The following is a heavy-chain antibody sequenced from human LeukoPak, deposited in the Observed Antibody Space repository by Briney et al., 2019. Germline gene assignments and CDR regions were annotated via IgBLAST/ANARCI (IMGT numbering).Heavy chain of an antibody. CDR3: AKGLPGSGYYYFDY. Sequence: PGGSLRLSCVASGFTFDSYAMIWVRQAPGKGLESVSGISDSGGRTYYTESVKGRLTISRDNSKNTLYLQMNSLRAEDTAVYYCAKGLPGSGYYYFDYWGQGTLVTVSS. CDR2: ISDSGGRT. J-gene: IGHJ4*02. CDR1: GFTFDSYA. V-gene: IGHV3-23*01. D-gene: IGHD3-3*01.